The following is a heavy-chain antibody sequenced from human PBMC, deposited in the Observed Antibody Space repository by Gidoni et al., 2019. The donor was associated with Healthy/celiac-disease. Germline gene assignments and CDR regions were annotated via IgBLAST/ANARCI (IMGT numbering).Heavy chain of an antibody. CDR2: ISAYNGNT. CDR3: ARSQEMATISFYYYYGMDV. V-gene: IGHV1-18*01. J-gene: IGHJ6*02. D-gene: IGHD5-12*01. Sequence: EWMGWISAYNGNTNYAQKLQGRVTMTTDTSTSTAYMELRSLRSDDTAVYYCARSQEMATISFYYYYGMDVWGQGTTVTVSS.